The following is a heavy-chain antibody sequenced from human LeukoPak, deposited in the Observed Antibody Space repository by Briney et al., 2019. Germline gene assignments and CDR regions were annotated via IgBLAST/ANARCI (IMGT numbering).Heavy chain of an antibody. CDR3: ASPDASMVSAFDY. J-gene: IGHJ4*02. CDR1: GGTFSRNA. V-gene: IGHV1-69*05. Sequence: ASVXXXXXASGGTFSRNAIXXXRQAPGQGLXXXXRIIPIFGTANYAENFQGRVTITTDEITSTAYMELRSLRSEDTAVYYCASPDASMVSAFDYWGQGTLVTVSS. CDR2: IIPIFGTA. D-gene: IGHD5-18*01.